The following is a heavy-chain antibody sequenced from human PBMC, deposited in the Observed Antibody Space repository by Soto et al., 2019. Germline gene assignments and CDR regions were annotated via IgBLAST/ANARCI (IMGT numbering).Heavy chain of an antibody. Sequence: GSLRLSCAASGFTFSSYAMSWVRQAPGKGLEWVSAISGSGGSTYYADSVKGRFTISRDNSKNTLYLQMNSLRAEDTAVYYCATDPICSGGSCLGGMDVWGQGTMITVSS. CDR2: ISGSGGST. CDR3: ATDPICSGGSCLGGMDV. D-gene: IGHD2-15*01. J-gene: IGHJ6*02. V-gene: IGHV3-23*01. CDR1: GFTFSSYA.